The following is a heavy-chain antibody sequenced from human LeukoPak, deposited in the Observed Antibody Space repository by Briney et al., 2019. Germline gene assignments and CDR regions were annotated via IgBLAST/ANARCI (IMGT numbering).Heavy chain of an antibody. J-gene: IGHJ4*02. D-gene: IGHD3-22*01. CDR1: GYSISSGYY. V-gene: IGHV4-38-2*01. CDR2: IYHSGTT. Sequence: PSETLSLTCAVSGYSISSGYYWGWIRQSPEKGLEWIGSIYHSGTTYYNPSLKSRVTISIDTSKNQFSLNLNSVTAADPAVYYCAWKYYYDSSGYFYVDQWGQGILVTVSS. CDR3: AWKYYYDSSGYFYVDQ.